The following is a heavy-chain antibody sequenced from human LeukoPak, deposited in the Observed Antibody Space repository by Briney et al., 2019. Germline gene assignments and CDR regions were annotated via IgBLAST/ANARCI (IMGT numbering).Heavy chain of an antibody. CDR2: MNGEGTTI. Sequence: PGGPLRLSCATSGLTFRTTWMHWVRQAPGKGLMWVSRMNGEGTTIDYADSVKGRFTVSRDYAKNTLFLQMNNLRTEDTALYFCATARNFRFEYWGQGSWSSSPQ. J-gene: IGHJ1*01. V-gene: IGHV3-74*01. CDR3: ATARNFRFEY. D-gene: IGHD1-7*01. CDR1: GLTFRTTW.